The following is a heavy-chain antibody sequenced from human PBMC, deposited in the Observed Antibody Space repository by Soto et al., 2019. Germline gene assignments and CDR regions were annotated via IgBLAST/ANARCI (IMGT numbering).Heavy chain of an antibody. CDR2: IDPSDSYI. CDR1: GYSFSSFW. J-gene: IGHJ6*02. V-gene: IGHV5-10-1*01. CDR3: AKRGWNYQAYHYYNAMDF. D-gene: IGHD1-7*01. Sequence: PGESLKISCEGSGYSFSSFWISWVRQMPGRGLEWVGRIDPSDSYINYSPSFQGRVTISADKSSSTAYLQWSSLEASDTGIYYGAKRGWNYQAYHYYNAMDFWGQGTMVTVS.